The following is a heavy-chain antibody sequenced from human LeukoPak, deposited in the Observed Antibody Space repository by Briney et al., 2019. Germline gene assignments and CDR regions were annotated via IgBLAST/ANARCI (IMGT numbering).Heavy chain of an antibody. CDR3: ARHRDYFDT. J-gene: IGHJ4*02. CDR2: IYSRSSV. CDR1: GPSINNNF. Sequence: SETLSLTCTVSGPSINNNFWTWIRPPPGKGLEWIGYIYSRSSVNYKPPHKSRVLISEDRSKNQNSLNLTSVPAADSAAYFYARHRDYFDTGARGTLVTVFS. V-gene: IGHV4-59*08.